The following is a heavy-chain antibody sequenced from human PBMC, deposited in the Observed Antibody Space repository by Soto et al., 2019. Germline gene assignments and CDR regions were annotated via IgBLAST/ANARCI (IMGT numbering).Heavy chain of an antibody. Sequence: QVQVVQSGDEVKKPGASVKVSCKASGYTVTNYGFSWVRQAPGQGLEWMGWISGYNGNTKYAEKFQGRVTMTTDTSTSTGHMELRSLRSDDTAVYYCAREGPAPYYYYGMDVWGQGTAVTVSS. CDR1: GYTVTNYG. CDR2: ISGYNGNT. V-gene: IGHV1-18*01. CDR3: AREGPAPYYYYGMDV. J-gene: IGHJ6*02.